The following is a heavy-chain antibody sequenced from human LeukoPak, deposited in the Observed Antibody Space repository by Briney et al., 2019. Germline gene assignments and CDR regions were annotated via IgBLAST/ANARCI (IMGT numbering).Heavy chain of an antibody. Sequence: PGGSLRLSCAASGFTFSSYWMSWVRQAPGKGLEWVANIKQDGSEKYYVDSVKGRFTISRDNAKNSLYLQMNSPRAEDTAVYYCAREGGSYERDLDYWGQGTLVTVSS. D-gene: IGHD1-26*01. V-gene: IGHV3-7*03. CDR2: IKQDGSEK. J-gene: IGHJ4*02. CDR1: GFTFSSYW. CDR3: AREGGSYERDLDY.